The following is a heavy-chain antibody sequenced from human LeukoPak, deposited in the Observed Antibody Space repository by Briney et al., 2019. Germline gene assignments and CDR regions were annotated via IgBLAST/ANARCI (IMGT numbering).Heavy chain of an antibody. Sequence: ASVKVSCKASGYTFTGYYMHWVRQAPGQGLEWMGWINPNSGGTNYAQKYQGRFTMTRDTSISTAYMELSRLRSDDTAVYYCARAGDPHSSGWSDYFYYYIDVWAKGTTVTVSS. CDR2: INPNSGGT. J-gene: IGHJ6*03. CDR3: ARAGDPHSSGWSDYFYYYIDV. D-gene: IGHD6-19*01. V-gene: IGHV1-2*02. CDR1: GYTFTGYY.